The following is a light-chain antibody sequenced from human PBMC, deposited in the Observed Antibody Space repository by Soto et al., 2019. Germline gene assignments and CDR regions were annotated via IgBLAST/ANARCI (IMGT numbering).Light chain of an antibody. CDR2: WAS. CDR3: QQYYRPWT. V-gene: IGKV4-1*01. Sequence: DIVMNQSPDSLAVSLGERATVNCKYSQSVLYSSNNKNYLAWYQQKPGQPPKLLIYWASTRESGVPDRFSGSGSGTDFTLTISSLQAEDVAVYYCQQYYRPWTFGQGTKVEIK. J-gene: IGKJ1*01. CDR1: QSVLYSSNNKNY.